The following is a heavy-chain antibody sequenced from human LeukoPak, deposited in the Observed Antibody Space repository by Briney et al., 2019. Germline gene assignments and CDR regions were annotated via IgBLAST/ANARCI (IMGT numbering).Heavy chain of an antibody. CDR1: GGSISSYY. Sequence: SETLSLTCTVSGGSISSYYWSWIRQPPGKGLEWIGYIYYSGSTNYNPSLKSRVTISVDTSKNQFSLKLSSVTAADTAVYYCARCRDDYVWGSYRQSDPFDIWGQGTMVTVSS. J-gene: IGHJ3*02. D-gene: IGHD3-16*02. V-gene: IGHV4-59*01. CDR3: ARCRDDYVWGSYRQSDPFDI. CDR2: IYYSGST.